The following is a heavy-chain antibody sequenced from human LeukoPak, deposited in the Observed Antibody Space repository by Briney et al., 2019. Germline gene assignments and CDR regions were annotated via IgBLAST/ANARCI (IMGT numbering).Heavy chain of an antibody. Sequence: ASVKISCKGSGYSFTSYWIGWVRQMPGKGLEWMGIIYPGDSDTRYSPSFQGQVTISADKSISTAYLQWSSLKASDTAMYYCARGGGNYYDSSGYSFGYGGQGTLVTVSS. CDR3: ARGGGNYYDSSGYSFGY. D-gene: IGHD3-22*01. V-gene: IGHV5-51*01. CDR1: GYSFTSYW. J-gene: IGHJ4*02. CDR2: IYPGDSDT.